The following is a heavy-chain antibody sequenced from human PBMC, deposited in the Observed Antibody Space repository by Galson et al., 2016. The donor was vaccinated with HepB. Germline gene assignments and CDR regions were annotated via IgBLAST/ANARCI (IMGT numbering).Heavy chain of an antibody. J-gene: IGHJ6*02. D-gene: IGHD1-1*01. CDR1: GFTFSSYA. CDR3: AKGARTGATNSYYYGMDV. CDR2: IRGSGTST. V-gene: IGHV3-23*01. Sequence: SLRLSCAASGFTFSSYAMSWVRQAPGKGLEWVSGIRGSGTSTYYADSVKGRFTISRDKSKNTLYLQMNSLRAEDTAVYYCAKGARTGATNSYYYGMDVWGQGTTVTVSS.